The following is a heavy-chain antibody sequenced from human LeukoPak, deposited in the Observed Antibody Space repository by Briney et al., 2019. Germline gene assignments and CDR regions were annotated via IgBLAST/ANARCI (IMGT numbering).Heavy chain of an antibody. V-gene: IGHV4-31*03. Sequence: ASETLSLTCTVSGGSISSGGYYWSWIRQHPGKGLEWIGYVYYSGSTYYNPSLKSRVTISVDTSKNQSSLKLSSVTAADTAVYYCARGRDGYNWASDYWGQGTLVTVSS. CDR2: VYYSGST. D-gene: IGHD5-24*01. J-gene: IGHJ4*02. CDR1: GGSISSGGYY. CDR3: ARGRDGYNWASDY.